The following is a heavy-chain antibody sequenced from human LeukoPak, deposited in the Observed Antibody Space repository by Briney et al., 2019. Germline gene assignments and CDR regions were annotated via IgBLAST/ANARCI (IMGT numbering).Heavy chain of an antibody. D-gene: IGHD5-24*01. CDR3: ARVDGYNQYYFDY. J-gene: IGHJ4*02. CDR1: GGSFSGYY. CDR2: INHSGST. Sequence: SETLSPTCAVYGGSFSGYYWSWIRQPPGKGLEWIGEINHSGSTNYNPSLKSRVTISVDTSKNQFSLKLSSVTAADTAVYYCARVDGYNQYYFDYWGQGTLVTVSS. V-gene: IGHV4-34*01.